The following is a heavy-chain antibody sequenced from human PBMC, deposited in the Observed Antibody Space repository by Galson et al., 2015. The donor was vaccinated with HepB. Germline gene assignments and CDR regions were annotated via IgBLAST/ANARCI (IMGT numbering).Heavy chain of an antibody. V-gene: IGHV3-23*01. CDR3: AKTSRPYSGSSGCHIDY. Sequence: SLRLSCAASGFTFSSYAMSWVRQAPGKGLEWVSTISASGGSTFYADSVKGRFTSPRDNSRNTLYLQVNSLRAEDTAVYYCAKTSRPYSGSSGCHIDYWGQGTRLTVSS. CDR1: GFTFSSYA. J-gene: IGHJ4*02. CDR2: ISASGGST. D-gene: IGHD2-15*01.